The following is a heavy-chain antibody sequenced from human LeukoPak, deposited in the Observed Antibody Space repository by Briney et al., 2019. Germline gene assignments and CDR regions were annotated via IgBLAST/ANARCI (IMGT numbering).Heavy chain of an antibody. V-gene: IGHV3-30*18. Sequence: GESLKISCEASGFTFSGFGMHWVRQSPGKGLEWVAVISYDGSNQYYADSVKGRFTISRDNSKNTLFMQMNSLRAEDTAVYYCAKDKSIAVAGTNDYFDYWGQGTLVTVSS. CDR2: ISYDGSNQ. J-gene: IGHJ4*02. D-gene: IGHD6-19*01. CDR3: AKDKSIAVAGTNDYFDY. CDR1: GFTFSGFG.